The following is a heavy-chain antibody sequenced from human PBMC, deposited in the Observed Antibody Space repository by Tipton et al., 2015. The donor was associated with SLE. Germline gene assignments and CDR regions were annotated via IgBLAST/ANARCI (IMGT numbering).Heavy chain of an antibody. CDR2: IYTSGRT. Sequence: TLSLTCIVSGGSISSGSYYWSWIRQPAGKGLEWIGRIYTSGRTNYNPSLKSRVTMSVDTSKNQFSLKLRSVTAADTAVYYCARERSGSSNFDYWGPGTLVTVSS. J-gene: IGHJ4*02. CDR3: ARERSGSSNFDY. V-gene: IGHV4-61*02. D-gene: IGHD2-2*01. CDR1: GGSISSGSYY.